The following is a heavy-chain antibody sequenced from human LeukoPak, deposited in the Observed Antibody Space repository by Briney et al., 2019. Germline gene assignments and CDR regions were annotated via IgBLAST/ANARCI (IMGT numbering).Heavy chain of an antibody. D-gene: IGHD2-15*01. Sequence: PSETLSLTCTVSGYSISSGYYWGWIRQPPGKGLEWIGSIYHSGSTYYNPSLKSRVTISVDTSKNQFSLKLSSVTAADTAVYYCARVDGSCSGGSCPSGNWFDPWGQGTLVTVPS. CDR3: ARVDGSCSGGSCPSGNWFDP. V-gene: IGHV4-38-2*02. J-gene: IGHJ5*02. CDR1: GYSISSGYY. CDR2: IYHSGST.